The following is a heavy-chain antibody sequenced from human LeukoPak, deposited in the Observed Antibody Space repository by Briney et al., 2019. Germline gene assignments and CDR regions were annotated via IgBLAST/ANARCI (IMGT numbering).Heavy chain of an antibody. CDR3: ARVMEYYYYYMDV. CDR2: ISYDGSNK. CDR1: GFTFSSYA. Sequence: GGSLRLSCAASGFTFSSYAMHWVRQAPGKGLEWVAVISYDGSNKYYADSVKGRFTISRDNAKNSLYLQMNSLRAEDTAVYYCARVMEYYYYYMDVWGKGTTVTVSS. V-gene: IGHV3-30*04. J-gene: IGHJ6*03. D-gene: IGHD3-10*01.